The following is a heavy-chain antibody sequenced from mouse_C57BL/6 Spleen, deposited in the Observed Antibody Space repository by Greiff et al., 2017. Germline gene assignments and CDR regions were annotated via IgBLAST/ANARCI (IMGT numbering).Heavy chain of an antibody. Sequence: QVHVKQSGAELVKPGASVKISCKASGYAFSSYWMNWVKQRPGKGLEWIGQIYPGDGDTNYNGKFKGKATLTVDKSSSTAYMQLSSLTSEDSAVYYYAREGLRASFFDYWGQGTTLTVSS. J-gene: IGHJ2*01. CDR3: AREGLRASFFDY. CDR2: IYPGDGDT. V-gene: IGHV1-80*01. D-gene: IGHD2-4*01. CDR1: GYAFSSYW.